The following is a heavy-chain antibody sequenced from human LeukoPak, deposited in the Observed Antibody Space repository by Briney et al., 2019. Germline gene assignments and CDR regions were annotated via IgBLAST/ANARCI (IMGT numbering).Heavy chain of an antibody. CDR3: ARSAVRGVACDY. CDR1: GFTFSGFS. Sequence: GGSLRLSCTASGFTFSGFSMHWVRQAPGKGLEWLSYISTGSRSTYYADSVKGRFTISRDNAKNTLFLDMHSLRPGDSAAYYCARSAVRGVACDYWGQGTLLTVSS. V-gene: IGHV3-48*01. D-gene: IGHD3-10*01. CDR2: ISTGSRST. J-gene: IGHJ4*02.